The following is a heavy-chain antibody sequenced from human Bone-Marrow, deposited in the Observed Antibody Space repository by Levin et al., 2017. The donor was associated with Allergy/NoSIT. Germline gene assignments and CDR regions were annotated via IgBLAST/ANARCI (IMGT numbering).Heavy chain of an antibody. CDR3: VRPALKFGGWFDP. Sequence: SETLSLNCTVSGGSITNDGYYWGWIRQPPGKQLEWIASIYFSGNSYYNPSLQSRVTISVDTSKTQLSLKLNSVTAEDTAVYYCVRPALKFGGWFDPWGQGILVTVSS. V-gene: IGHV4-39*01. D-gene: IGHD3-16*01. J-gene: IGHJ5*02. CDR1: GGSITNDGYY. CDR2: IYFSGNS.